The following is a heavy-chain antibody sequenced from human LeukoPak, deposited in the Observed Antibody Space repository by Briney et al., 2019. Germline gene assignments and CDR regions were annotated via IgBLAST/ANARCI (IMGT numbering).Heavy chain of an antibody. D-gene: IGHD3-10*01. V-gene: IGHV1-2*02. CDR2: INPNSGGT. CDR1: GYTFTGYY. CDR3: AISYYGSGTSYYYYGMDV. J-gene: IGHJ6*02. Sequence: ASVKVSCKASGYTFTGYYMHWVRQAPGQGLEWMGWINPNSGGTNYAQKFQGRVTMTRDTSISTAYMELSRLRSDDTAVYYCAISYYGSGTSYYYYGMDVWGQGTTATVSS.